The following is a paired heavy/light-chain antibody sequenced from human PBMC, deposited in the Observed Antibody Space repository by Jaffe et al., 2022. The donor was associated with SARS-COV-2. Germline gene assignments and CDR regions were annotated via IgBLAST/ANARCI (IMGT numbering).Light chain of an antibody. CDR2: DVT. Sequence: QSALTQTASVSGSPGQSITISCTGTSSDVGGNNYVSWYQQHPGKAPKLMIYDVTNRPSGVSNRFSGSKSGNTASLTISGLQAEDEADYYCSSYTSSSTQVFGGGTKLTVL. V-gene: IGLV2-14*03. CDR3: SSYTSSSTQV. J-gene: IGLJ3*02. CDR1: SSDVGGNNY.
Heavy chain of an antibody. CDR1: GGSMGSGSYY. V-gene: IGHV4-61*02. CDR2: IYTSGYASGST. Sequence: QVQLQESGPGLVKPSQTLSLTCTDSGGSMGSGSYYWSWIRQPAGKGLEWIGHIYTSGYASGSTKYNPSLKSRVTISVDTSKNQFSLNLSSVTAADTAVYYCARFPKGTYYGMDVWGQGTTVTVSS. CDR3: ARFPKGTYYGMDV. J-gene: IGHJ6*02.